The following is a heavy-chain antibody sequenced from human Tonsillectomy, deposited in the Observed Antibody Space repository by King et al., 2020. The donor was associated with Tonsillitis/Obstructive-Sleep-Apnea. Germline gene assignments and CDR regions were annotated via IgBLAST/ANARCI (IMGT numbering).Heavy chain of an antibody. D-gene: IGHD2-2*01. CDR1: GFTFSSYG. J-gene: IGHJ5*02. V-gene: IGHV3-30*03. CDR2: ISYDGSNK. Sequence: VQLVESGGGVVQPGRSLRLSCAASGFTFSSYGMHWVRQAPGKGLEWVAVISYDGSNKYYADSVKGRFTISRDNSKNTLYLQMNSLRAEDTAVYYCAPEGDIVVVPAATGGDWFDPWGQGTLVTVSS. CDR3: APEGDIVVVPAATGGDWFDP.